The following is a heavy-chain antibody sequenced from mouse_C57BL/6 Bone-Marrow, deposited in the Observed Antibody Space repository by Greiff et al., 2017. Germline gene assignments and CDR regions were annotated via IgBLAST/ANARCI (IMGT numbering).Heavy chain of an antibody. CDR2: IDPSDSYT. Sequence: QVHVKQPGAELVKPGASVKLSCKASGYTFTSYWMQWVKQRPGQGLEWIGEIDPSDSYTNYNQKFKGKATLTVDTSSSTAYMQLSSLTSEDAAVYYCVIGGYYYFDYWGRGTTLTVSS. CDR3: VIGGYYYFDY. CDR1: GYTFTSYW. V-gene: IGHV1-50*01. J-gene: IGHJ2*01. D-gene: IGHD2-3*01.